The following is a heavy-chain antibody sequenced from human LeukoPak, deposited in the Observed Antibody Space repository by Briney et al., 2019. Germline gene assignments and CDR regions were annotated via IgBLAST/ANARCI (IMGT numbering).Heavy chain of an antibody. CDR3: ARDNRIRMVRGVIRPGMDF. CDR2: ISSSSSYI. CDR1: GFTFSSYS. D-gene: IGHD3-10*01. V-gene: IGHV3-21*01. Sequence: GGSLRLSCAAAGFTFSSYSMNWVRQAPGKGLEWVSSISSSSSYIYYADSVKGRFTISRDYAKNSLYLQMNSLRAKDTAVYYCARDNRIRMVRGVIRPGMDFWGQGTTVTVSS. J-gene: IGHJ6*02.